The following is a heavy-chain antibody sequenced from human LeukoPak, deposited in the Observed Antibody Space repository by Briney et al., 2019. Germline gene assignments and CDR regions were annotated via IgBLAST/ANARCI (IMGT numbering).Heavy chain of an antibody. Sequence: GGSLRLSCAASGFTVSSNSMSWVRQAPGKGLEWVSIIYSGGRTYYADSVKGRFTISRDNSKNTLYPQMNSLRAEDTAVYYCARDPRLDYWGQGTLVTVSS. CDR1: GFTVSSNS. J-gene: IGHJ4*02. CDR3: ARDPRLDY. V-gene: IGHV3-66*01. CDR2: IYSGGRT.